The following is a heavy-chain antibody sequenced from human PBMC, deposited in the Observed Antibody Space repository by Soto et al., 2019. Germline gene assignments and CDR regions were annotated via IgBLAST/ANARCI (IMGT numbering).Heavy chain of an antibody. CDR2: IWYDGSSK. CDR1: GFTFSSYG. V-gene: IGHV3-33*01. D-gene: IGHD3-9*01. Sequence: GGSLRLSCVASGFTFSSYGMHWVRQAPGKGLEWVAIIWYDGSSKYYGDSVKGRFTISGDNSESALYLQMNNLSVEDTAVYYCAREATGRKLDYWGQGTLVTVSS. J-gene: IGHJ4*02. CDR3: AREATGRKLDY.